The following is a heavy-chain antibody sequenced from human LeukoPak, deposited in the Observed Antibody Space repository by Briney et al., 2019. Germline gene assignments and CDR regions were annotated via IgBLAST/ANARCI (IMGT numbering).Heavy chain of an antibody. CDR1: GGSFSGYY. V-gene: IGHV4-34*01. CDR3: AREGAYGDYVVTQYYFDY. J-gene: IGHJ4*02. CDR2: ITPQGST. D-gene: IGHD4-17*01. Sequence: TETLSLTCSVYGGSFSGYYWNWVRQPPGKGLEWIGEITPQGSTHYNPSLKSRVTLSLDTSKNQFSLKLNSVTASDAAVYYCAREGAYGDYVVTQYYFDYWGQGTLVTVSS.